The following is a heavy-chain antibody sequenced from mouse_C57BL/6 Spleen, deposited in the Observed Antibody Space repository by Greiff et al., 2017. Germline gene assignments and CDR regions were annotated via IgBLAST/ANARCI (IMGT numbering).Heavy chain of an antibody. CDR1: GYTFTDYY. CDR2: INPNNGGT. J-gene: IGHJ2*01. D-gene: IGHD2-4*01. V-gene: IGHV1-26*01. CDR3: ARKGYDYEGGFDY. Sequence: EVQLQQSGPELVKPGASVKISCKASGYTFTDYYMNWVKQSHGKSLEWIGDINPNNGGTSYNQKFKGKATLTVDKSSSTAYMELRSLTSEDSAVYYCARKGYDYEGGFDYWGQGTTLTVSS.